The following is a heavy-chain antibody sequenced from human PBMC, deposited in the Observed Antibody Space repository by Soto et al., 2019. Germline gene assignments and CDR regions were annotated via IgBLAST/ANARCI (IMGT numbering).Heavy chain of an antibody. D-gene: IGHD6-13*01. J-gene: IGHJ6*02. V-gene: IGHV3-30*18. CDR2: ISYDGTSK. CDR1: GFTFSSYG. CDR3: AKVGGSSWPLYHYGMDV. Sequence: QVQLVESGGGVVQPGRSLRLSCAASGFTFSSYGMHWVRQAPGKGLEWVAVISYDGTSKYYADSVKGRFTISRDNSKNMLYLQMNSLRAEATAVYYCAKVGGSSWPLYHYGMDVWGQGTTVTVSS.